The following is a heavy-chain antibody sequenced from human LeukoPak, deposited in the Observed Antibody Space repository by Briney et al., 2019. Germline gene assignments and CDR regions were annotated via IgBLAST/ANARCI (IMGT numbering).Heavy chain of an antibody. Sequence: SETLSLTYTVSGGSISDYYWSWIRQPPGKGLEWIGDIYYSGNTNYNPSLKSRVTISVDPSKNQFSLKLSSVTAADTAVYYCAGQWHTTYLLYYGMDVWGRGTTVTVSS. V-gene: IGHV4-59*08. CDR1: GGSISDYY. D-gene: IGHD1-14*01. CDR3: AGQWHTTYLLYYGMDV. CDR2: IYYSGNT. J-gene: IGHJ6*02.